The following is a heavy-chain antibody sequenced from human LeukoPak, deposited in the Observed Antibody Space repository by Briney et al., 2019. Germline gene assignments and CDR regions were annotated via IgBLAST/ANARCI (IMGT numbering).Heavy chain of an antibody. V-gene: IGHV3-30*02. D-gene: IGHD5-24*01. J-gene: IGHJ4*02. Sequence: GGSLRLSCAASGFTINNYGMDWIRQAPGKGLEWVALIKHDGSNKYYGDSVKGRFTISRDTSKNTLYLQMNSLRVEDTAVYYCAKDLKRWQNFDYWGQGTLVTVSS. CDR3: AKDLKRWQNFDY. CDR1: GFTINNYG. CDR2: IKHDGSNK.